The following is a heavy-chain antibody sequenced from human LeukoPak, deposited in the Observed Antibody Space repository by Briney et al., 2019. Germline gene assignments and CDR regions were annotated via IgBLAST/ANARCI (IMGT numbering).Heavy chain of an antibody. CDR2: INHSGST. CDR3: ARHSRHCSGGSCPNTDYYYYYMDV. CDR1: GGSFSGYY. V-gene: IGHV4-34*01. Sequence: SETLSLTCAVYGGSFSGYYWSWIRQPPGKGLEWFGEINHSGSTNYNPSLKSRVTISVDTSKNQFSLKLSSVTAADTAVYYCARHSRHCSGGSCPNTDYYYYYMDVWGKGTTVTISS. D-gene: IGHD2-15*01. J-gene: IGHJ6*03.